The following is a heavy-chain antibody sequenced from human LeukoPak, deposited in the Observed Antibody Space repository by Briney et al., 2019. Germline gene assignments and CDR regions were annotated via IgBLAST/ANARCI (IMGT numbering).Heavy chain of an antibody. V-gene: IGHV4-4*07. Sequence: GSLRLSCAASGFTFSDYYMSWIRQPAGKGLEWIGRIYTSGSTNYNPSLKSRVTMSVDTSKNQFSLKLSSVTAADTAVYYCARDPLTNYDSSGYYWYFDLWGRGTLVTVSS. D-gene: IGHD3-22*01. CDR2: IYTSGST. J-gene: IGHJ2*01. CDR3: ARDPLTNYDSSGYYWYFDL. CDR1: GFTFSDYY.